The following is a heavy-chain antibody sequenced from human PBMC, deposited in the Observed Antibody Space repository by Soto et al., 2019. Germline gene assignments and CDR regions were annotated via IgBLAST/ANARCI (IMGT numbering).Heavy chain of an antibody. Sequence: GASVKVSCKASGYTFTSYAIHWVRQAPGQRLGWMGRINAGNGNTQYSQKLQGRVTITRDTSASTGYMELSSVRSEGTAVYFCASQRTSYCSGGSCYSIYFDYWGQGTLVTVSS. CDR3: ASQRTSYCSGGSCYSIYFDY. J-gene: IGHJ4*02. D-gene: IGHD2-15*01. CDR1: GYTFTSYA. CDR2: INAGNGNT. V-gene: IGHV1-3*01.